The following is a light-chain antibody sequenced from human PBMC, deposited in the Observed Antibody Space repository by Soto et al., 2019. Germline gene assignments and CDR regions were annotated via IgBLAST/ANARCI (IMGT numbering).Light chain of an antibody. CDR1: QGISNY. CDR2: SAS. V-gene: IGKV1-8*01. Sequence: AIRMTQSPSSVSASTGDSVTITCRASQGISNYLAWYQQIPGKAPKLLIHSASTLQSGVPSRVSGSGSGTDFTLTIRSLQSEDFATYYCQQYYTYPYTFGQGTKLDI. J-gene: IGKJ2*01. CDR3: QQYYTYPYT.